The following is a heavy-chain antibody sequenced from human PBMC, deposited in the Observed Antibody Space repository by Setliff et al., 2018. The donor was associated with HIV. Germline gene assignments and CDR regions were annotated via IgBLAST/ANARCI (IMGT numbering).Heavy chain of an antibody. Sequence: SETLSLTCAVSGGSISVSSHYWGWIRQPPGKGLEWIGSIYYSGSTSYNPSLKSRVTISVDTSKNQFSLKLSSVTAADTAVYYCARSPHGDYCSSTSCSYDYWGQGTLVTVSS. J-gene: IGHJ4*02. CDR3: ARSPHGDYCSSTSCSYDY. CDR1: GGSISVSSHY. CDR2: IYYSGST. D-gene: IGHD2-2*01. V-gene: IGHV4-39*07.